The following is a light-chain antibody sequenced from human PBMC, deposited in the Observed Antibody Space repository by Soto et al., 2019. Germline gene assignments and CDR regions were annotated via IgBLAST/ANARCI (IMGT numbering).Light chain of an antibody. J-gene: IGKJ1*01. CDR2: AAS. CDR3: QHYNSYSEA. CDR1: QTISGY. V-gene: IGKV1-5*01. Sequence: IQVAPSPSSPSASFRGRSTNPFRASQTISGYLNWYQQKPGKAPELLIYAASYLGNGVPSRFSGSGSGTYFTLTISSLQPDDFATYYCQHYNSYSEAFGQGTKVDIK.